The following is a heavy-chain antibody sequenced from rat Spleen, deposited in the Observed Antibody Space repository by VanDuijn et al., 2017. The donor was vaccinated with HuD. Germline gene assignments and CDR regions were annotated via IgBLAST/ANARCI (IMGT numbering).Heavy chain of an antibody. V-gene: IGHV5-7*01. Sequence: EVQVVESGGGIVQPGRSMKLSCAASGFTFSNYDMVWVRQAPTKGLKWVASISYDGSTPYYRDSVKGRITISRDNAKSTLYLQMDSLRSEDTATYYCTRGYYCDYWGQGVMVTVSS. CDR3: TRGYYCDY. CDR1: GFTFSNYD. J-gene: IGHJ2*01. CDR2: ISYDGSTP.